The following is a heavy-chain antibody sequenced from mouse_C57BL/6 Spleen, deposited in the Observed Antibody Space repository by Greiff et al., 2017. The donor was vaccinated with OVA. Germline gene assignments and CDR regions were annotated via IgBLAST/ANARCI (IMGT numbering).Heavy chain of an antibody. J-gene: IGHJ2*01. CDR2: IYPRSGNT. V-gene: IGHV1-81*01. D-gene: IGHD1-1*01. Sequence: QVHVKQSGAELARPGASVKLSCKASGYTFTSYGISWVKQRTGQGLEWIGEIYPRSGNTYYNEKFKGKATLTADKSSSTAYMELRSLTSEDSAVYFCARVDYYGSSSGFDYWGQGTTLTVSS. CDR1: GYTFTSYG. CDR3: ARVDYYGSSSGFDY.